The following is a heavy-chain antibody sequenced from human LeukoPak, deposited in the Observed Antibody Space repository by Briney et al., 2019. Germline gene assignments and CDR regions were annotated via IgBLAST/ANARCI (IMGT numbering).Heavy chain of an antibody. CDR2: ISGRSDSI. CDR1: GFTFSSYS. Sequence: GGSLRLSCAASGFTFSSYSMNWVRQAPGKGLERVSGISGRSDSIYYADSVEGRFTISRDYSKSTVDLQMNSLRAEDTAVYYCAREKWKRHHCGVDVWGQGTTVTVSS. CDR3: AREKWKRHHCGVDV. V-gene: IGHV3-23*01. J-gene: IGHJ6*02. D-gene: IGHD1-26*01.